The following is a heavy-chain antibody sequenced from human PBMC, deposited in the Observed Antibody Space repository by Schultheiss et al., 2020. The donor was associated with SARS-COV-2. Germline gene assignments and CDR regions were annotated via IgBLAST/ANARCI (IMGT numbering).Heavy chain of an antibody. CDR2: ISGSGGST. J-gene: IGHJ4*02. CDR3: ASDVLLWFGEPRYFDY. V-gene: IGHV3-23*01. Sequence: GGSLRLSCAASGFTFSSYAMSWVRKAPGKGLEWVSAISGSGGSTYYADSVKGRFTIYRDNSKNTLYLQMNSLRADETAVYYCASDVLLWFGEPRYFDYCGQGALVTVSS. CDR1: GFTFSSYA. D-gene: IGHD3-10*01.